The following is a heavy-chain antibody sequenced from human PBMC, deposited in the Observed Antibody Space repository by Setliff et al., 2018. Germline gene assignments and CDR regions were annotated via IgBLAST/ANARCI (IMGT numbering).Heavy chain of an antibody. CDR3: ARQAGLRGYYGSNSLYYFDF. Sequence: KTSETLSLTCTVSGGSISRDYWMWIRQPPGKGLEWIGYTHTSGGTNYNPSLKSRVTISVDTSKNQFSLGLTSVTAADTAVYYCARQAGLRGYYGSNSLYYFDFWGRGTLVTVSS. CDR2: THTSGGT. CDR1: GGSISRDY. D-gene: IGHD3-10*01. J-gene: IGHJ4*01. V-gene: IGHV4-4*09.